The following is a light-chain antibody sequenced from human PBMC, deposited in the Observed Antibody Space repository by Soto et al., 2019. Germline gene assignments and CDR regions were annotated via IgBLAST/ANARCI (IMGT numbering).Light chain of an antibody. J-gene: IGKJ1*01. CDR3: QQYGYSPWT. CDR1: ESVNSAY. Sequence: EIVLTQSPVTLSLSPGERATLSCRASESVNSAYLAWYQHRPAQAPRLLIYGASSRATGVPDRFSGSGSGTEFTLTITRLEPADFALYYCQQYGYSPWTFGLGTRWISN. CDR2: GAS. V-gene: IGKV3-20*01.